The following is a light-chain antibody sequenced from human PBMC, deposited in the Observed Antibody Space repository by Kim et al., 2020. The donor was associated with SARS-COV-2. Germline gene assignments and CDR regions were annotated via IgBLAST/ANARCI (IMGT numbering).Light chain of an antibody. V-gene: IGLV2-14*01. CDR2: DVS. CDR1: SSDVGGYNY. CDR3: SSYTSSNTYV. Sequence: QSALTQPASVSGSPGQSITISCTGTSSDVGGYNYVSWYQQHPGKAPKLMIYDVSKRPSGVSNRFSGSKSRNTASLTISGLQAEDEADYYCSSYTSSNTYVFGTGTKVTVL. J-gene: IGLJ1*01.